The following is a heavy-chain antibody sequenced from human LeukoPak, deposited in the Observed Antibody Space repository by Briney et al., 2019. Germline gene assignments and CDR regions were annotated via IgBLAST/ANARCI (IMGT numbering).Heavy chain of an antibody. Sequence: ASVKVSCKASGYTFTGYYMHWVRQAPGQGLEWMGWINPNSGGTNYAQKFQGRVTMTRDTSISTAYMELSRLRSDDTAVYYCARHTARLSNWFDPWGQGTLVTVSS. CDR3: ARHTARLSNWFDP. J-gene: IGHJ5*02. D-gene: IGHD6-6*01. CDR1: GYTFTGYY. CDR2: INPNSGGT. V-gene: IGHV1-2*02.